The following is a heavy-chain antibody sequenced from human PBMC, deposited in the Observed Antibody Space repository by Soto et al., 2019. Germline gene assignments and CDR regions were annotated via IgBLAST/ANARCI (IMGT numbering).Heavy chain of an antibody. CDR3: AGDRSGGWLHMDV. J-gene: IGHJ6*02. V-gene: IGHV3-33*01. D-gene: IGHD6-19*01. CDR2: IWSDGNKE. Sequence: QVQLVESGGGVVQPGRSLRLSCVGSGFPFWHYGMHWVRQAPGKGLEWVAVIWSDGNKESYADSVKGRFAISRDNSKDTLYLEMTSLSVEDTAVYFCAGDRSGGWLHMDVWGQGTTVSVSS. CDR1: GFPFWHYG.